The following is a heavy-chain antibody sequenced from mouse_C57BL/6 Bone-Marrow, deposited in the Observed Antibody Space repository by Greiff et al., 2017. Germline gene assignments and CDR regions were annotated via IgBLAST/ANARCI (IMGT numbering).Heavy chain of an antibody. J-gene: IGHJ4*01. Sequence: VQLQQSGAELVKPGASVKMSCKASGYTFTTYPIEWMKQNHGKSLEWIGNFHPYNDDTKYNEKFKGKATLTVEKSSSTVYLERSHLTYDDSAVYNRARGPTAGYYVLYSWGEGTSHTSST. CDR1: GYTFTTYP. D-gene: IGHD3-1*01. V-gene: IGHV1-47*01. CDR2: FHPYNDDT. CDR3: ARGPTAGYYVLYS.